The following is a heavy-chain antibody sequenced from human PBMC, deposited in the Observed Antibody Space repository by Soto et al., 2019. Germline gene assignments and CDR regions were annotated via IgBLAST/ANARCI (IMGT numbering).Heavy chain of an antibody. CDR2: IFSSGST. CDR1: GGSINTFY. D-gene: IGHD5-12*01. CDR3: AREGSYSAYNFAHGIQLWYFDF. V-gene: IGHV4-4*07. Sequence: SETLSLTCTVSGGSINTFYWSWVRQPAVNGLEWIGLIFSSGSTSFNPSLESRVAMSVDTSKNHFSLNLSSVTAADMAVYYCAREGSYSAYNFAHGIQLWYFDFWGQGALVTVSS. J-gene: IGHJ4*02.